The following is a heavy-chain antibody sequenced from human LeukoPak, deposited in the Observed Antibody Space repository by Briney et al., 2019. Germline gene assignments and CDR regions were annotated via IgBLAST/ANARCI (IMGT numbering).Heavy chain of an antibody. Sequence: SETLSLTCSVSGDSIRTNNYFWGWIRQPPGMGLEWIGSISYNGITYYNPYLKSRASVSVDTSKNQFSLNLTSVTAADTAIYYCARRPGHTWDVGNWFDPWGQGTLVTVSS. J-gene: IGHJ5*02. CDR2: ISYNGIT. CDR1: GDSIRTNNYF. CDR3: ARRPGHTWDVGNWFDP. V-gene: IGHV4-39*01. D-gene: IGHD1-26*01.